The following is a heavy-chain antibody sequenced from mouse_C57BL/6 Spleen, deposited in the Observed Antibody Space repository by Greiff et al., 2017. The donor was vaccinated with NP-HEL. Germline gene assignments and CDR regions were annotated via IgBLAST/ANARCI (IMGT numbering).Heavy chain of an antibody. CDR1: GFTFSDYG. CDR3: ARLHYYFDY. CDR2: ISSGSSTI. J-gene: IGHJ2*01. D-gene: IGHD6-1*01. Sequence: EVKLMESGGGLVKPGGSLKLSCAASGFTFSDYGMHWVRQAPEKGLEWVAYISSGSSTIYYADTVKGRFTISRDNAKNTLFLQMTSLSSEDAAMYYCARLHYYFDYWGQGTTLTVSS. V-gene: IGHV5-17*01.